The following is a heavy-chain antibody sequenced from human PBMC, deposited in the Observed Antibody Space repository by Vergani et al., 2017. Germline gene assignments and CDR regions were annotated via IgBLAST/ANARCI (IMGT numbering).Heavy chain of an antibody. D-gene: IGHD3-10*01. CDR3: ACDRYYVGSGSAPYFSCYYLDV. Sequence: EVQLVESGGGLVKRGGSLRLSCAASGFTFSSYSMNWVRQAPGKGLEWVSSISSSSSYIHYSDSLKGRFTISRDNAKNSLYLQMNSLRAEDTGVYYCACDRYYVGSGSAPYFSCYYLDVWGQGTAVTVSS. CDR2: ISSSSSYI. CDR1: GFTFSSYS. J-gene: IGHJ6*02. V-gene: IGHV3-21*01.